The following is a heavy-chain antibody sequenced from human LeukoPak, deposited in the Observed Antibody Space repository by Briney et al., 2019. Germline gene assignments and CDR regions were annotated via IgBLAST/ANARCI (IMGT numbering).Heavy chain of an antibody. D-gene: IGHD1-26*01. CDR2: IYNGDSDA. CDR1: GYSFASYW. J-gene: IGHJ4*02. CDR3: ARRRDLYSGSYYPFDY. V-gene: IGHV5-51*01. Sequence: GESLKFSCKGSGYSFASYWIGWVRQMPGKGLKWMGIIYNGDSDARYCPAFQGQVTISADKSISTAYLEWSSLEASDTAMYYCARRRDLYSGSYYPFDYWGQGTLVTVSS.